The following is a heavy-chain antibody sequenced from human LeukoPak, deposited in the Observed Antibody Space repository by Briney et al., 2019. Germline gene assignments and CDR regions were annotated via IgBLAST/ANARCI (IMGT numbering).Heavy chain of an antibody. D-gene: IGHD6-19*01. Sequence: GSSVKVSCKASGGTFSSYAISWVRQAPRQGLEWMGGIIPIFGTANYAQKFQGRVTITTDESTSTAYMELSSLRSEDTAVYYCARQSSGWPITSQRGGYFDYWGQGTLVTVSS. CDR1: GGTFSSYA. CDR3: ARQSSGWPITSQRGGYFDY. V-gene: IGHV1-69*05. J-gene: IGHJ4*02. CDR2: IIPIFGTA.